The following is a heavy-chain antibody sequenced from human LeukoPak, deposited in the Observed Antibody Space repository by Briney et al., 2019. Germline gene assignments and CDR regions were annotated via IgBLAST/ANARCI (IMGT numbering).Heavy chain of an antibody. J-gene: IGHJ4*02. Sequence: GGSLRPSCAASGFTFSTYGMNWVRQAPGKGLEWVSSISSSSRYINYADSVRGRFTISRDNAKNSMYLQMNSLRAEDTAVYYCATSRSLDYWGQGTLVTVSS. CDR3: ATSRSLDY. CDR2: ISSSSRYI. CDR1: GFTFSTYG. V-gene: IGHV3-21*01.